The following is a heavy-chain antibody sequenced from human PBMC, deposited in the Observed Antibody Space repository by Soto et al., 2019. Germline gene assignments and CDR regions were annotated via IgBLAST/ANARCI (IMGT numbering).Heavy chain of an antibody. V-gene: IGHV1-46*01. CDR2: INPSGGST. D-gene: IGHD1-1*01. J-gene: IGHJ3*02. CDR3: AIDRTPWYKHPQLCI. Sequence: GAAGKVSCKASGYTFTSYYMHWGRQAPGQGLEWMGIINPSGGSTSDAQKFQGRVTMTRETSTSTINMELSSLRPEDTAVYYCAIDRTPWYKHPQLCICGQRTTDTVS. CDR1: GYTFTSYY.